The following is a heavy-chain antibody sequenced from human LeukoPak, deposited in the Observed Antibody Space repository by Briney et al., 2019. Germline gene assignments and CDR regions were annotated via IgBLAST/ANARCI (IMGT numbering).Heavy chain of an antibody. J-gene: IGHJ4*02. CDR2: ISYNGGDK. CDR1: GFTFSSYA. V-gene: IGHV3-30*04. CDR3: ASYSYGYTPSSPFDY. Sequence: GSLRLSCAASGFTFSSYAMHWVRQAPDKGLEWVAVISYNGGDKYYADSVKGRFTISRDNSKNTLYLQMNSLRAEDTAVYYCASYSYGYTPSSPFDYWGQGTLVTVSS. D-gene: IGHD5-18*01.